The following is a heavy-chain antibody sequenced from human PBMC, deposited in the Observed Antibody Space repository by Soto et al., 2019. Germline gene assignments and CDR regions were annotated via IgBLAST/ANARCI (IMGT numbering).Heavy chain of an antibody. D-gene: IGHD4-17*01. J-gene: IGHJ6*02. CDR2: ISSRSIYM. CDR1: GFTFSDHN. Sequence: EVQLVESGGGLVKPGGSLRLSCAASGFTFSDHNMNWVRQAPGKGLEWVSSISSRSIYMYYGDSVKGRFTISRDNAKNSLYLQMNSLRPEDTAVYYCARLRDYGDTTTHYYGMDVWGQGTTVSVSS. V-gene: IGHV3-21*02. CDR3: ARLRDYGDTTTHYYGMDV.